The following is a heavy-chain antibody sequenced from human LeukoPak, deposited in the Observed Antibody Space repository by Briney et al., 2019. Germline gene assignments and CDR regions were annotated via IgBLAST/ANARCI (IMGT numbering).Heavy chain of an antibody. CDR3: VKDSYFYDSGSYPFDY. D-gene: IGHD3-10*01. Sequence: GGSLRLSCAASGFTFSSYAMSWVRQAPGKGLEWVSTIIGSGGSTYYADSVKGRFTISRDNSKNTLYLQMNSLRAEDTAVYYCVKDSYFYDSGSYPFDYWGQGTLVTVSS. CDR2: IIGSGGST. J-gene: IGHJ4*02. CDR1: GFTFSSYA. V-gene: IGHV3-23*01.